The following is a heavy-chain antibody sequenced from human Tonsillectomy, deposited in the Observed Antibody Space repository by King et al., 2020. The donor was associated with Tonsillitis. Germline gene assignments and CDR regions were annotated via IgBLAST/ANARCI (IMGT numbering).Heavy chain of an antibody. Sequence: VQLVESGGGLVKPGGSLRLSCAASGVTFSSCSMNWVRQAPGKGLEWVSSISSSSSYIYYADSVKGRFTISRDNAKNSLYLQMNSLRAEDTAVYYCARDRSSGWPDAFDIWGHGTMVTVSS. V-gene: IGHV3-21*01. CDR2: ISSSSSYI. CDR1: GVTFSSCS. J-gene: IGHJ3*02. D-gene: IGHD6-19*01. CDR3: ARDRSSGWPDAFDI.